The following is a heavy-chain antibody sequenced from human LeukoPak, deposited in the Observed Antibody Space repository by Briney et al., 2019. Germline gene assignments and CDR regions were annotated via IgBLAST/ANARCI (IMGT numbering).Heavy chain of an antibody. J-gene: IGHJ4*02. CDR2: ISYSSSPI. CDR1: GFTFSTYS. CDR3: ARAVGNHFDY. Sequence: PGGSLRLSCAASGFTFSTYSMKWVRQAPGKGLECVSYISYSSSPIYYADSGKGRFTISRDNAKNSLYLQMNSLRAEDTAVYYCARAVGNHFDYWGQGTLVTVSS. D-gene: IGHD4-23*01. V-gene: IGHV3-48*01.